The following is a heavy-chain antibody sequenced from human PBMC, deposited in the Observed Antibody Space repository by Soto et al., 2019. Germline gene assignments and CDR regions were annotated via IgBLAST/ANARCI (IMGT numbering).Heavy chain of an antibody. Sequence: SETLSPTCTVSGGSVSSESHYGSWILQTAGEGLEWIGYIYYTGSTNYNPSLKGRVTMSVDTSRDQVSLRLRSVTRADTAVYYCARDQYDFRSGSYYYAMEVWGQGTKVTGSS. J-gene: IGHJ6*02. CDR1: GGSVSSESHY. CDR2: IYYTGST. V-gene: IGHV4-61*01. CDR3: ARDQYDFRSGSYYYAMEV. D-gene: IGHD3-3*01.